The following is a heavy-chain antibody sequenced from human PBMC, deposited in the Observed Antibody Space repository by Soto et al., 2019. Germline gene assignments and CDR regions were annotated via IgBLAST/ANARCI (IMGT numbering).Heavy chain of an antibody. V-gene: IGHV3-53*01. D-gene: IGHD2-21*02. CDR3: ARGVTRLYYFDY. Sequence: GGSLRLSCAASGFTVSSNYMSWVRQAPGKGLEWVSVIYSGGSTYYADSVKGRFTISRDNSKNTLYLQMNSLRAEDTAVYYCARGVTRLYYFDYWGQGTLVTVSS. J-gene: IGHJ4*02. CDR1: GFTVSSNY. CDR2: IYSGGST.